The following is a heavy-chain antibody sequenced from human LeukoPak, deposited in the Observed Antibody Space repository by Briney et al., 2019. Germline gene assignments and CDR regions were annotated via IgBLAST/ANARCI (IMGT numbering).Heavy chain of an antibody. J-gene: IGHJ6*02. CDR2: IWYDGNNK. CDR3: ASLDHCSSTSCYFLYYYYGMDV. D-gene: IGHD2-2*01. V-gene: IGHV3-33*01. Sequence: SGRSLRLSCAASGFTFSSYGMHWVRQAPGKGLEWVAVIWYDGNNKYYADSVKGRFTISRDNSKNTLYLQMNSLRAEDTAAYYCASLDHCSSTSCYFLYYYYGMDVWGQGTTVTVSS. CDR1: GFTFSSYG.